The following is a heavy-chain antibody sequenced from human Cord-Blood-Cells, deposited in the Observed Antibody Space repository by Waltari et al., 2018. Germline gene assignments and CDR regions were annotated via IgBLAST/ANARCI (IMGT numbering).Heavy chain of an antibody. V-gene: IGHV3-23*01. Sequence: SCAASGFTFSSFAMSWVRQAPGKGLEWVSAISGSGGSTYYASSVNGRFTISRDNSKNTLYLQMNSLRAEDTAVYYCAKGHYDILTGYSYFDYWGQGTLVTVSS. D-gene: IGHD3-9*01. J-gene: IGHJ4*02. CDR1: GFTFSSFA. CDR2: ISGSGGST. CDR3: AKGHYDILTGYSYFDY.